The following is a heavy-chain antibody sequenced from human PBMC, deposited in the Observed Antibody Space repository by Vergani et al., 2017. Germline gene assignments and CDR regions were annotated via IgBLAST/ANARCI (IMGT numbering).Heavy chain of an antibody. V-gene: IGHV4-59*01. D-gene: IGHD4-11*01. CDR2: IYSSAST. Sequence: QVRLQESGPGLVKPSETLSLNCTVSGGSISTYYWSWIRQPPGKGLEWIGYIYSSASTIYNPSLNSRVNISVDTSKNQFSLELSSVTAADTAVYYCARATDYYYYMDVWGKGTTVTVSS. CDR3: ARATDYYYYMDV. J-gene: IGHJ6*03. CDR1: GGSISTYY.